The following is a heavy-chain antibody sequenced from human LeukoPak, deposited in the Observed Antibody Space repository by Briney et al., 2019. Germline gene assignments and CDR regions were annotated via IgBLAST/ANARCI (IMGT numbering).Heavy chain of an antibody. Sequence: SETLSLTCAVYGGSFSGYYWSWIRQPPGKGLEWIGEINHSGSNNYNPSLKRRVTISVDTTKNQFSLKLSSVTAADTAVYYCARAAPRVTFGGVIRLWGQGTLVTVSS. J-gene: IGHJ4*02. D-gene: IGHD3-16*02. CDR2: INHSGSN. CDR3: ARAAPRVTFGGVIRL. CDR1: GGSFSGYY. V-gene: IGHV4-34*01.